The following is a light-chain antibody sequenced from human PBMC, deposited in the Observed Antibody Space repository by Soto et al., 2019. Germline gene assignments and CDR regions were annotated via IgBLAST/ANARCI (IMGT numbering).Light chain of an antibody. CDR3: QQYGSSPLT. V-gene: IGKV3-15*01. CDR2: DAS. CDR1: QNVRSN. Sequence: EIVMTQSPATLSVSPGERATLSCRASQNVRSNLAWYQQKPGQAPRLLIYDASARATDVPARFSGSGSGTDFTLTISRLEPEDFAVYYCQQYGSSPLTFGGGTKVDIK. J-gene: IGKJ4*01.